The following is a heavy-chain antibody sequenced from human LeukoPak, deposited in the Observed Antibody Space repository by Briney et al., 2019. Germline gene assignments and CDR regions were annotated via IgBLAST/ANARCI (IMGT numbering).Heavy chain of an antibody. Sequence: SVKVSCKASGGTFSSYAISWVRQTPGQGLEWIGGIIPIFGTANYAQKFQGRVTITTDESTSTAYMELSSLRSEDTAVYYCARGGYSRAPAHRGAFDIWGQGTMVTVSS. CDR1: GGTFSSYA. J-gene: IGHJ3*02. V-gene: IGHV1-69*05. CDR3: ARGGYSRAPAHRGAFDI. CDR2: IIPIFGTA. D-gene: IGHD6-13*01.